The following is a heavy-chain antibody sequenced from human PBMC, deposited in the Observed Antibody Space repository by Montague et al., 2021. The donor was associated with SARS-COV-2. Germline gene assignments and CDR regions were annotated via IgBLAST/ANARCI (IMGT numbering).Heavy chain of an antibody. CDR3: ARGLVPSGFYYLSY. Sequence: SETLSLTCSVSGGSIGSYYWSWLRQPPGKGLEWIGDINYSGSNNYSPSLKSRVTISIDTSKNQFSLKLSSVTAADTAVYYCARGLVPSGFYYLSYWGQGTLVTVSS. CDR2: INYSGSN. CDR1: GGSIGSYY. V-gene: IGHV4-59*01. J-gene: IGHJ4*02. D-gene: IGHD3-10*01.